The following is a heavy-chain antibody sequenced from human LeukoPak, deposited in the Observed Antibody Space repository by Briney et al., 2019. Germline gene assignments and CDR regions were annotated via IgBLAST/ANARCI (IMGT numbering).Heavy chain of an antibody. V-gene: IGHV3-74*01. CDR2: INADGSTT. D-gene: IGHD1-26*01. CDR1: GSGFTFNNYW. J-gene: IGHJ4*02. CDR3: ARGRKSGSYNVPEGSYYFDY. Sequence: GSLRLSCAASGSGFTFNNYWMHWVRQAPGKGLVWVSRINADGSTTSYADSVRGRFTISRDNAKNTLYLQMNSLRAEDTAVYYCARGRKSGSYNVPEGSYYFDYWGQGTLVTVSS.